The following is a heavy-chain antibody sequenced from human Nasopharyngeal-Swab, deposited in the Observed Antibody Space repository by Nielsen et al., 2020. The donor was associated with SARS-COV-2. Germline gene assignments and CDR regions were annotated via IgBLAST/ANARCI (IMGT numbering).Heavy chain of an antibody. Sequence: WVRQAPGQGLEWMGGIIPILDTASYAQRFQGRVTITADESTSTAHMELSSLRSEDTAIYYCARRFRPYGSGMQYYHLYGMDVWGQGTTVTVSS. D-gene: IGHD3-10*01. CDR3: ARRFRPYGSGMQYYHLYGMDV. V-gene: IGHV1-69*01. J-gene: IGHJ6*02. CDR2: IIPILDTA.